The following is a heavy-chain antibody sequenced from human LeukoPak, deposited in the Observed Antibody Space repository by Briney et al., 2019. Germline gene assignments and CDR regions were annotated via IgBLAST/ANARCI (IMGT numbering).Heavy chain of an antibody. D-gene: IGHD4-11*01. CDR2: INHSGST. V-gene: IGHV4-34*01. CDR3: AGGWVTTVTTGFFYP. Sequence: SETLSLTCAVYGGSFSGYYWSWIRQPPGKGLEWIGEINHSGSTNYNPSLKSRVTISVDTSKNQFSLKLSSVTAADTAVYYCAGGWVTTVTTGFFYPGGRGTLVTVSS. J-gene: IGHJ5*02. CDR1: GGSFSGYY.